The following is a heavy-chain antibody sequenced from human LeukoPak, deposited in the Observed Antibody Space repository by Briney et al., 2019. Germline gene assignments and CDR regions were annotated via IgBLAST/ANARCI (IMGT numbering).Heavy chain of an antibody. V-gene: IGHV4-59*12. CDR2: IYYSGST. CDR3: ARDLRVRFLDYYYMDV. J-gene: IGHJ6*03. D-gene: IGHD3-3*01. Sequence: SETPSLTCTVSGGSISSYYWSWIRQPPGKGLEWIGYIYYSGSTNYNPSLKSRVTISVDTSKNQFSLKLSSVTAADTAVYYCARDLRVRFLDYYYMDVWGKGTTVTVSS. CDR1: GGSISSYY.